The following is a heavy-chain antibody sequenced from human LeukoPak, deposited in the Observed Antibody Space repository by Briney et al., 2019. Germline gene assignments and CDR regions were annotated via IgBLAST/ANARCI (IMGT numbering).Heavy chain of an antibody. Sequence: ASVKVSCKASGYTFTGYYIHWVRQAPGQGLEGMGWINSNSGATNYAQKFQGRVTMPRDPSISTAYMELTRLASDDTAVYSCARDGSLAYWGQGTLVTVSS. CDR2: INSNSGAT. CDR1: GYTFTGYY. J-gene: IGHJ4*02. V-gene: IGHV1-2*02. D-gene: IGHD5-12*01. CDR3: ARDGSLAY.